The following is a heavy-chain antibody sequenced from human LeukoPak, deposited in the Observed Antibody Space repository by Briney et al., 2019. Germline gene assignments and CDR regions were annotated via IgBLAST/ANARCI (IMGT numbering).Heavy chain of an antibody. J-gene: IGHJ2*01. CDR1: GGSISSYY. Sequence: SETLSLTCTVSGGSISSYYWSWIRQPPGKGLEWIGYIYYSGSTNYNPSLKSRVTISVDTSKNQFSLRLSSVTAADTAVHYCARSTIAVGRYWYFDLWGRGTLFTVSS. V-gene: IGHV4-59*01. D-gene: IGHD2-15*01. CDR3: ARSTIAVGRYWYFDL. CDR2: IYYSGST.